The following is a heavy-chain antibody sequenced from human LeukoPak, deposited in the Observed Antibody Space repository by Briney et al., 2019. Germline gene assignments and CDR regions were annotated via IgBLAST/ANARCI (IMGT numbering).Heavy chain of an antibody. Sequence: GESLNISCKGSGYTFTSNWIAWVRQMPGKGLEWMGIIYPGDSERRYSPPFQGQVTFSADKSTNTAFLQWSSLKAADTAMYFCARHVDIGGLLDYWGQGTLVTVSS. CDR2: IYPGDSER. D-gene: IGHD2-2*03. CDR1: GYTFTSNW. J-gene: IGHJ4*02. CDR3: ARHVDIGGLLDY. V-gene: IGHV5-51*01.